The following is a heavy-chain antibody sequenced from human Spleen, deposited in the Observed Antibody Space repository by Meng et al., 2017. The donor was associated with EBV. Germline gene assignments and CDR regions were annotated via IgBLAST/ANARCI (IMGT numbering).Heavy chain of an antibody. V-gene: IGHV4-34*01. Sequence: QWQLQQWGAGLVKPSETLSLTCAVYGSSFSGFYWTWIRQPPGKGLEWIGEINHLGSTNYNPTLKRRATISKDTSKNQFSLRLRSVTAADSGVYYCARQRSVDFWGQGTLVTVSS. CDR2: INHLGST. CDR1: GSSFSGFY. J-gene: IGHJ4*02. CDR3: ARQRSVDF. D-gene: IGHD4-17*01.